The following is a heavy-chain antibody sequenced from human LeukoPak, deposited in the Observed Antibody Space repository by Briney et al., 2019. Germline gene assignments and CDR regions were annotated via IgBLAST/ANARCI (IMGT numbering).Heavy chain of an antibody. V-gene: IGHV3-23*01. Sequence: GGSLRLSCAASGFIFGSYAMSWVRQAPGKGLEWVSGITGSGDTTHHVDSVKGRFTISRDNSKNTLYLQMNSLRAEDTAVYYCAKPRDGYNYPMDYWGQGTLVTVSS. CDR2: ITGSGDTT. D-gene: IGHD5-24*01. J-gene: IGHJ4*02. CDR3: AKPRDGYNYPMDY. CDR1: GFIFGSYA.